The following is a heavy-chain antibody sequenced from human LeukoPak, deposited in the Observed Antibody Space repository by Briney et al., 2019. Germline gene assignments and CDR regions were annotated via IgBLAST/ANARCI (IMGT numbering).Heavy chain of an antibody. Sequence: ASVKVSCKASGYTFIDYYIHWVRQAPGQGLEWMGWINPNSGGTHYAQNYQGRVTMTRDTSITTAFMDLSRLRSDDTAVYYCARLVPAALLDYWGQGTLVTVSS. CDR2: INPNSGGT. J-gene: IGHJ4*02. CDR3: ARLVPAALLDY. CDR1: GYTFIDYY. V-gene: IGHV1-2*02. D-gene: IGHD2-2*01.